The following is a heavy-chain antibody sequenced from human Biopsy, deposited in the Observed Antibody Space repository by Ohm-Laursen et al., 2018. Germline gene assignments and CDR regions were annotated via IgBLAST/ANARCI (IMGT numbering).Heavy chain of an antibody. V-gene: IGHV4-34*01. D-gene: IGHD3-22*01. J-gene: IGHJ6*02. CDR2: INHSGRT. Sequence: PSQTLSLTWPVYGESFNGYYWSWIRQTPGKGLEWIGEINHSGRTNYNPSLKSRVTISVDTSKNQFSLKVRSVTAADTAVYYCVRGVDYYDPYRYYALDVWGQGTTVTVSS. CDR1: GESFNGYY. CDR3: VRGVDYYDPYRYYALDV.